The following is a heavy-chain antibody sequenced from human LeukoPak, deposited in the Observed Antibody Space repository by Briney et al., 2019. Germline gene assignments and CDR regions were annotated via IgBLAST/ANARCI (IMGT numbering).Heavy chain of an antibody. Sequence: SGPTLVNPTQTLTLTCTFSGFSLSTSGMCVSWIRQPPGKALEWLARIDWDDDKYYSTSLKTRLTISKDASKNQVVLTMTNMDPVDTATYYCARSFLVAGGGAFDIWGQGTMVTVSS. V-gene: IGHV2-70*11. CDR3: ARSFLVAGGGAFDI. J-gene: IGHJ3*02. CDR1: GFSLSTSGMC. CDR2: IDWDDDK. D-gene: IGHD6-19*01.